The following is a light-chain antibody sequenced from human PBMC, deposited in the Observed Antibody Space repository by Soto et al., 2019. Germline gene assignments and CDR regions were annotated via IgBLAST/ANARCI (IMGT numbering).Light chain of an antibody. V-gene: IGKV1-5*01. J-gene: IGKJ1*01. Sequence: DIQMTQSPSTLSASVGDRVTITCRASQSISSWLAWYQQKPGKAPKLLIYDASSLESLVPSRFSGSGSGTEFTITVSGLQPDDFAPYYCQQYNSYSRTFGQGTQVEIK. CDR3: QQYNSYSRT. CDR2: DAS. CDR1: QSISSW.